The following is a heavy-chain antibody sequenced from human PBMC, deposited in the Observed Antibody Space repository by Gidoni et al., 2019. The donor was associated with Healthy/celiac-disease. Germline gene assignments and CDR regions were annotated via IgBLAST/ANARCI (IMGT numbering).Heavy chain of an antibody. J-gene: IGHJ6*03. CDR1: GFTFSSYS. CDR2: ISSSSSTI. CDR3: ARVGVVVVPAAINYMDV. D-gene: IGHD2-2*02. Sequence: EVQLVESGGGLVQPGGSLRLSCAASGFTFSSYSMNWVRQAPGKGLEWVSYISSSSSTIYYADSVKGRFTISRDNAKNSLYLQMNSLRAEDTAVYYCARVGVVVVPAAINYMDVWGKGTTVTVSS. V-gene: IGHV3-48*01.